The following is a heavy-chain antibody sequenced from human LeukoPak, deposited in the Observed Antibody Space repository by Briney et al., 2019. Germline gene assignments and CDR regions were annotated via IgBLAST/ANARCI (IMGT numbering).Heavy chain of an antibody. D-gene: IGHD3-10*01. J-gene: IGHJ4*02. Sequence: GGSLRLSCSASGFIFSNYWMTWVRQSPGKGLEWVAIIKHDGSDKYCVDSVKGRFIISRDNAKNSLYLQMSSLRAEDTAVYYCARGGHRQKEFWGQGTLVTVSS. CDR1: GFIFSNYW. CDR2: IKHDGSDK. V-gene: IGHV3-7*01. CDR3: ARGGHRQKEF.